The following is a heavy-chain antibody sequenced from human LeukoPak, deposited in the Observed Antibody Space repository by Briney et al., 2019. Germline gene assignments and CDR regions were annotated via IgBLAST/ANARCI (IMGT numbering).Heavy chain of an antibody. J-gene: IGHJ3*02. CDR3: ARLYGRDAFDI. Sequence: PSETLSLTCTVSGGSISSYYWSWIRQPPGKGLEWIGYIYYRGSTNYNPSLKSRVTISVDTSKNQFSLKLSSVTAADTAVYYCARLYGRDAFDIWGQGTMVTVSS. CDR2: IYYRGST. V-gene: IGHV4-59*01. CDR1: GGSISSYY. D-gene: IGHD3-16*01.